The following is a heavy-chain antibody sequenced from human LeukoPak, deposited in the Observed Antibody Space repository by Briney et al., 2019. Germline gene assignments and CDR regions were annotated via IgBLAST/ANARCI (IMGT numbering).Heavy chain of an antibody. J-gene: IGHJ4*02. D-gene: IGHD6-6*01. CDR2: INHSGST. CDR3: ARTHRPPYSSSPLDY. V-gene: IGHV4-34*01. Sequence: SETLSLTCAVYGGSFSGYYWSWIRQPPGKGLEWIGEINHSGSTNYNPSLKSRVTISVDTSKNQFSLKLSSVTAADTAVYYCARTHRPPYSSSPLDYWGQGTLVTVSS. CDR1: GGSFSGYY.